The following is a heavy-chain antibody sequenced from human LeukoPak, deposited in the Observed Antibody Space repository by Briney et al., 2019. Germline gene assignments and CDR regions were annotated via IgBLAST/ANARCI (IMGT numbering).Heavy chain of an antibody. CDR3: ARRVIAVAGTGYYFDY. D-gene: IGHD6-19*01. CDR1: GYTLTELS. V-gene: IGHV1-24*01. Sequence: ASVKVSCKVSGYTLTELSMHWVRQAPGKGLEWMGGFDPEDGETIYAQKFQGRVTITADESTSTAYMELSSLRSEDTAVYYCARRVIAVAGTGYYFDYWGQGTLVTVSS. CDR2: FDPEDGET. J-gene: IGHJ4*02.